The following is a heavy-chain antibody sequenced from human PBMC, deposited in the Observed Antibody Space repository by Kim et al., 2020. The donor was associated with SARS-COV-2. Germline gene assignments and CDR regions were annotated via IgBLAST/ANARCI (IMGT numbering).Heavy chain of an antibody. V-gene: IGHV3-74*01. CDR2: INSDGSST. CDR1: GFTFSSYW. J-gene: IGHJ5*02. Sequence: GGSLRLSCAASGFTFSSYWMHWVRQAPGKGLVWVSRINSDGSSTSYADSVKGRFTISRDNAKNTLYLQMNSLRAEDTAVYYCARGPYYYGSGSYFGGGVPSEDWFDPWGQGTLVTVSS. CDR3: ARGPYYYGSGSYFGGGVPSEDWFDP. D-gene: IGHD3-10*01.